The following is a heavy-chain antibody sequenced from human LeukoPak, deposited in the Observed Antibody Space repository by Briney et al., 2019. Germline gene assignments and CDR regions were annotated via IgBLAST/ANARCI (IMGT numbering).Heavy chain of an antibody. J-gene: IGHJ6*03. CDR2: ISSSSSYI. CDR1: GFTFSSYS. D-gene: IGHD3-10*01. Sequence: GGSPRLSCAASGFTFSSYSMNWVRQAPGKGLEWVSSISSSSSYIYHADSVKGRFTISRDDSKNTLYLQMNSLRAEDTAVYYCAKLGKTENHYGSGRFSYYYYMDVWGKGTTVTISS. CDR3: AKLGKTENHYGSGRFSYYYYMDV. V-gene: IGHV3-21*01.